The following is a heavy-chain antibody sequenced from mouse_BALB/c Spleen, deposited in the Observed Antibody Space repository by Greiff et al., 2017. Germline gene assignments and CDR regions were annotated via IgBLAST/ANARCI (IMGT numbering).Heavy chain of an antibody. J-gene: IGHJ3*01. D-gene: IGHD1-1*01. V-gene: IGHV2-4-1*01. Sequence: VQLQQSGPGLVQPSQSLSITCTVSGFSLTSYGVHWVRQSPGKGLEWLGVIWSGGSTDYNAAFISRLSISKDNSKSQVFFKMNSLQADDTAIYYCARNHYYGSSYWFAYWGQGTLVTVSA. CDR2: IWSGGST. CDR3: ARNHYYGSSYWFAY. CDR1: GFSLTSYG.